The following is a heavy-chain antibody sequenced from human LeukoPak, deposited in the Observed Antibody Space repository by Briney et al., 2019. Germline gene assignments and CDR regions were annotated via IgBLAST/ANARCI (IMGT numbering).Heavy chain of an antibody. D-gene: IGHD1-26*01. Sequence: PSETLSHTCTVSGGSISSGGYYWSWIRQHPGKGLEWIGYIYYSGSTYYNPSLKSRVTISVDTSKNQFSLKLSSVTAADTAVYYCARDLVGATHFDYWGQGTLVTVSS. CDR1: GGSISSGGYY. J-gene: IGHJ4*02. CDR2: IYYSGST. V-gene: IGHV4-31*03. CDR3: ARDLVGATHFDY.